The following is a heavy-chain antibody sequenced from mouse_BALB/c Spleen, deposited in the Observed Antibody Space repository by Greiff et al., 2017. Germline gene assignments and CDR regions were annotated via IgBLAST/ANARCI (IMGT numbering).Heavy chain of an antibody. CDR2: ISDGGSYT. Sequence: EVQLQESGGGLVKPGGSLKLSCAASGFTFSDYYMYWVRQTPEKRLEWVATISDGGSYTYYPDSVKGRFTISRDNAKNNLYLQMSSLKSEDTAMYYCARGLYDDYAMDYWGQGTSVTVSS. D-gene: IGHD2-12*01. CDR1: GFTFSDYY. V-gene: IGHV5-4*02. CDR3: ARGLYDDYAMDY. J-gene: IGHJ4*01.